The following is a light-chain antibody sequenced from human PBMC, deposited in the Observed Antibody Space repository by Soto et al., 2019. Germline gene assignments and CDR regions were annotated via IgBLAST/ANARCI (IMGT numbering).Light chain of an antibody. CDR2: GAS. CDR3: QQYGSSPIT. Sequence: EIVLTQSPGTLSLSPGERATLSCRASQSVTNNYLAWYQQKPGQAPRLLIYGASTRATGILDRFSGSGSGTDFTLTISILEPEDFAVYYCQQYGSSPITFGQGTRLEIK. J-gene: IGKJ5*01. CDR1: QSVTNNY. V-gene: IGKV3-20*01.